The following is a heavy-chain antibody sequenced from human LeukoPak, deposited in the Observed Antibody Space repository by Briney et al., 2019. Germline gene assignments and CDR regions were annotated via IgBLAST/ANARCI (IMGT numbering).Heavy chain of an antibody. CDR2: ISTYTGYS. J-gene: IGHJ4*02. D-gene: IGHD6-19*01. CDR1: GYTFTSSG. CDR3: AKNSSGGYCVY. V-gene: IGHV1-18*01. Sequence: ASVKVSCKATGYTFTSSGISWVRQAPGQGLEWMGWISTYTGYSKYAQNLQGRVTMTADTSTSTAYMELSSLRSDDTAVYYCAKNSSGGYCVYWPQGTLVTVSS.